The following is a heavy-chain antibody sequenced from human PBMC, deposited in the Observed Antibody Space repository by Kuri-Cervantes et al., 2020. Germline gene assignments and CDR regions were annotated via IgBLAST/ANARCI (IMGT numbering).Heavy chain of an antibody. CDR2: MNPNSGNT. Sequence: ASVKVSCKASGYTFTSYGINWVRQATGQGLEWMGWMNPNSGNTGYAQKFQGRVTMTRDTSISTAYMELSRLRSDDTAVYYCARELEDIVVVPAAPWGQGTLVTVSS. V-gene: IGHV1-8*01. CDR1: GYTFTSYG. J-gene: IGHJ5*02. CDR3: ARELEDIVVVPAAP. D-gene: IGHD2-2*01.